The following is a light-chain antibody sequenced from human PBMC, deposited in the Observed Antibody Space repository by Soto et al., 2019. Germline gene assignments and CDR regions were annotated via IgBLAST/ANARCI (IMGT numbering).Light chain of an antibody. Sequence: QSVLTQPPSASGTPVQGVTISCSGSTSNTGSDYVYCDHQLPGTATNLNTCRNNKRPTGVPYRVSGSESGTSASLAISRLGSDDEADDFCATWYDSLSGFYVFGTGTKVTVL. CDR3: ATWYDSLSGFYV. CDR1: TSNTGSDY. CDR2: RNN. J-gene: IGLJ1*01. V-gene: IGLV1-47*01.